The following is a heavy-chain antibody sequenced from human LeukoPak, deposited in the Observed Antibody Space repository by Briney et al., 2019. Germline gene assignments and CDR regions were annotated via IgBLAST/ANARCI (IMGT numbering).Heavy chain of an antibody. Sequence: PSETLSLTCTVSGGSISSYYWSWIRQPPGKGLEWIGYILYSGSTNYNPSLKSRVIISVDTSKNQFSLKLSSVTAADTAVYFCARSLRFLEWSHPNRGQGTLVTVSS. CDR1: GGSISSYY. D-gene: IGHD3-3*01. CDR2: ILYSGST. CDR3: ARSLRFLEWSHPN. J-gene: IGHJ4*02. V-gene: IGHV4-59*08.